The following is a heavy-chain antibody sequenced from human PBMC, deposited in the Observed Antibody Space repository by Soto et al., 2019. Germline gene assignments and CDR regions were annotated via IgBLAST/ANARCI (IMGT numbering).Heavy chain of an antibody. CDR1: GDSVSSGDSY. CDR2: TTCSGYT. Sequence: QVQLQESGPGLVKPSQTLSLTCSVSGDSVSSGDSYWSRIRQPPGQALEGIGYTTCSGYTSSSPSLKSRFTIAVDMSKSQSSLRLTSVTAADTAVYYCVRGGKPYHVATSGPGAFDKWGQGTLVSVSS. CDR3: VRGGKPYHVATSGPGAFDK. V-gene: IGHV4-30-4*01. J-gene: IGHJ4*02. D-gene: IGHD1-26*01.